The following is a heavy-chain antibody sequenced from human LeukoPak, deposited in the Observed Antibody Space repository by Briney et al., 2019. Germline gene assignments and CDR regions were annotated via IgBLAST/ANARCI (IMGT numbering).Heavy chain of an antibody. V-gene: IGHV3-33*01. CDR2: IWYDGSYK. D-gene: IGHD2-8*02. CDR3: ARCTGTASNCRFDH. J-gene: IGHJ4*02. CDR1: GFTFSSYG. Sequence: GRSLRLSCAASGFTFSSYGMHWVRQAPGKGLEWVAVIWYDGSYKYYADSVKGRFTISRDNSKNTLYLQMNSLRAEDTAVYSCARCTGTASNCRFDHWGQGTLVTVSS.